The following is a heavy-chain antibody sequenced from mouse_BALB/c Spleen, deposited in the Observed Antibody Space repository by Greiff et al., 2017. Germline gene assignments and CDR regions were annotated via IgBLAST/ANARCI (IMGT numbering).Heavy chain of an antibody. CDR1: GFNFKDTY. CDR2: IDPANGNT. J-gene: IGHJ4*01. CDR3: ASPYGSSYDYYAMDY. D-gene: IGHD1-1*01. V-gene: IGHV14-3*02. Sequence: EVQLVESGAELVKPGASVKLSCTASGFNFKDTYMHWVKQRPEQGLEWIGRIDPANGNTKYDPKFQGKATITADTSSNTAYLQLSSLTSEDTAVYYCASPYGSSYDYYAMDYWGQGTSVTVSS.